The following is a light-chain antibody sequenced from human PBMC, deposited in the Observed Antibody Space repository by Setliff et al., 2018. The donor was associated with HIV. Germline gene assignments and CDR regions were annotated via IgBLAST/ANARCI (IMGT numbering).Light chain of an antibody. V-gene: IGLV2-14*01. CDR3: SSYATGTILDVV. CDR2: GVT. J-gene: IGLJ2*01. Sequence: QSALTQPASMSESPGQSITLSCSGDRSNIGDYNFVSWYQQHPGKAPKLIIFGVTNRPSGVSNRFSGSKSGNTASLTISGLQGDDEADYYCSSYATGTILDVVFGGGTKVTVL. CDR1: RSNIGDYNF.